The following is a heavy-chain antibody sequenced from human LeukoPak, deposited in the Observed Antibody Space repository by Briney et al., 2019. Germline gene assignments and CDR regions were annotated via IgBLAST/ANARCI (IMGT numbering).Heavy chain of an antibody. J-gene: IGHJ5*02. CDR3: ARDVLISGWYDARGCFDP. Sequence: PGGSLRLSCAASGFTFSSYSMNWVRQAPGKGLEWVSSISSSSSYIYYADSVKGRFTISRDNAKNSLYLQMNSLRAEDTAVYYCARDVLISGWYDARGCFDPWGQGTLVTVSS. V-gene: IGHV3-21*01. CDR1: GFTFSSYS. CDR2: ISSSSSYI. D-gene: IGHD6-19*01.